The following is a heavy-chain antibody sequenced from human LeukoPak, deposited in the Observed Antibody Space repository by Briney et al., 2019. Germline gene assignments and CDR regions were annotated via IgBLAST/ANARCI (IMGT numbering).Heavy chain of an antibody. J-gene: IGHJ4*02. CDR3: ARGGLGSGSYYFDY. V-gene: IGHV1-2*02. CDR2: INPNSGGT. Sequence: ASVKVSCKASGYTFTGYYMHWVRQAPGQGLEWMGWINPNSGGTNYAQEFQGRVTMTRDTSISTAYMELSRLRSDDTAVYYCARGGLGSGSYYFDYWGQGTLVTVSS. D-gene: IGHD1-26*01. CDR1: GYTFTGYY.